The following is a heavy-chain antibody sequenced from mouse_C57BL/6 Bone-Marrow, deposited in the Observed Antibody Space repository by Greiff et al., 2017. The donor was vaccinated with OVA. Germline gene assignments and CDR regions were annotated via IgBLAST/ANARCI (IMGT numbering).Heavy chain of an antibody. CDR2: ISDGGSYT. CDR3: ARRLGPFDY. CDR1: GFTFSSYA. J-gene: IGHJ2*01. Sequence: EVKLVESGGGLVKPGGSLKLSCAASGFTFSSYAMSWVRQTPEKRLEWVATISDGGSYTYYPDNVKGRFTISRDNAKNHLYLQMSHLKSEDTAMYYCARRLGPFDYWGQGTTLTVSS. D-gene: IGHD4-1*01. V-gene: IGHV5-4*03.